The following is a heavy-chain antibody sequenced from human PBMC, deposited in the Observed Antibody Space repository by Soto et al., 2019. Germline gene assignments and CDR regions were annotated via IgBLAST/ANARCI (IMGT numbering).Heavy chain of an antibody. CDR3: SRGFDGSAP. V-gene: IGHV3-49*03. CDR1: GFTFGDYV. CDR2: IRSKAYGGTT. Sequence: GGSLRLSCTASGFTFGDYVMSWFRQAPGKGLEWVGFIRSKAYGGTTDYAASVKGRFTISRDDSKSIAYLQMNSLKTEDTAVYYCSRGFDGSAPWGQGTLVTVSS. D-gene: IGHD3-9*01. J-gene: IGHJ5*02.